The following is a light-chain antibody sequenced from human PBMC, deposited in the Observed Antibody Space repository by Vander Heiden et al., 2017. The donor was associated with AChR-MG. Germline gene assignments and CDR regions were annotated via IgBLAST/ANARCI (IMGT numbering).Light chain of an antibody. CDR2: QNT. CDR3: QAWDGPTVV. CDR1: QLGNKY. Sequence: SFDLTQPPSASVSPGQTATIACPADQLGNKYVCWYQQKPGQSPVQVIYQNTNRPSGIPERFSGSKSGKTATLTISGTQAIDEADYYCQAWDGPTVVFGGGTKLTVL. V-gene: IGLV3-1*01. J-gene: IGLJ2*01.